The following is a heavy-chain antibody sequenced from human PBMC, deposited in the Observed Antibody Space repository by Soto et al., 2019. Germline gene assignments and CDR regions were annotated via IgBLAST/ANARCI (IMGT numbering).Heavy chain of an antibody. J-gene: IGHJ5*02. CDR2: IYYSGST. V-gene: IGHV4-39*01. Sequence: PSETLSLTCTVSGGSISSSSYYWGWIRQPPGKGLEWVGSIYYSGSTYYNPSLKSRVTISVDTSKNQFSLKLSSVTAADTAVYYCARRFSAVTPRPFDPWGQGTLVTVSS. D-gene: IGHD5-18*01. CDR1: GGSISSSSYY. CDR3: ARRFSAVTPRPFDP.